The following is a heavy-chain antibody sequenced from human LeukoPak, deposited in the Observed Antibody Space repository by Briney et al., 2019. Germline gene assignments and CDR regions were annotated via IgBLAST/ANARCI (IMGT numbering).Heavy chain of an antibody. CDR2: INAGNGNT. D-gene: IGHD1-26*01. CDR3: ARTERLIVGAPSVYYYGMDV. Sequence: GASVKVSCKASGYTFTSYAMHWVRQAPGQRLEWMGWINAGNGNTKYSQKFQGRVTITRDTSASTAYMELSSLRSEDTAVYYCARTERLIVGAPSVYYYGMDVWGQGTTVTVSS. CDR1: GYTFTSYA. V-gene: IGHV1-3*01. J-gene: IGHJ6*02.